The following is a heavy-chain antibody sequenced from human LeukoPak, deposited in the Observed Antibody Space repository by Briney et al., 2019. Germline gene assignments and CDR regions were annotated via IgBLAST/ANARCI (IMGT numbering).Heavy chain of an antibody. CDR3: ARVRGPGFDY. CDR1: GGSVSSGSYY. V-gene: IGHV4-61*01. D-gene: IGHD3-10*01. Sequence: PSETLSLTCTVSGGSVSSGSYYWSWIRQPPGKGLEWIGYIYYSGSTNYNPSLKSRVTILVDTSKNQFSLKLSSVTAADTAVYHCARVRGPGFDYWGQGTLVTVSS. CDR2: IYYSGST. J-gene: IGHJ4*02.